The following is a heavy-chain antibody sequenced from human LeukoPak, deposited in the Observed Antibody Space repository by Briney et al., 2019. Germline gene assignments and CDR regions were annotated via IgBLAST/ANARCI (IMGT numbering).Heavy chain of an antibody. D-gene: IGHD2-15*01. J-gene: IGHJ6*02. CDR1: GYTFTSYG. CDR3: ARDYRRAARYYYYGMDV. V-gene: IGHV1-18*01. CDR2: ISAYNGNT. Sequence: GASVKVSCKASGYTFTSYGISWVRQAPGQGLEWMGWISAYNGNTNYAQKLQGRVTMTTDTSTSTAYMELRSLRSDDTAVYYCARDYRRAARYYYYGMDVWGRGTTVTVSS.